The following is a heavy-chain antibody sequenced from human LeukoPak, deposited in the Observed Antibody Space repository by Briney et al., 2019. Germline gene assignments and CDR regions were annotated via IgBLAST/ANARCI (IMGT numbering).Heavy chain of an antibody. CDR2: ISYSGIT. V-gene: IGHV4-39*07. D-gene: IGHD6-13*01. CDR1: GGSISSSSFY. CDR3: ARDKVKAASLTPKNYFDY. J-gene: IGHJ4*02. Sequence: PSETLSLTCTFTGGSISSSSFYWGWFRQPPVKGLDWIGSISYSGITYYNPSLKSRVTISVDTSKNQFSLKLSSVTAADTAVYYCARDKVKAASLTPKNYFDYWGQGTLVTVSS.